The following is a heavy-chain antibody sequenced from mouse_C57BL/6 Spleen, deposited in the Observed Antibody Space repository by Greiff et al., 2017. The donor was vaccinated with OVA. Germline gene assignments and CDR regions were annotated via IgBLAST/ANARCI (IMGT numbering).Heavy chain of an antibody. CDR2: LYPGDGDT. CDR3: AILGDYDGFAY. V-gene: IGHV1-80*01. Sequence: QVQLQQSGAELVKPGASVKISCKASGYAFSSYWMNWVKQRPGKGLEWIGQLYPGDGDTNYNGKFKGKATLTADKSSSPAYMQLSSLTSEDYAVYFCAILGDYDGFAYWGQGTLVTVSA. CDR1: GYAFSSYW. J-gene: IGHJ3*01. D-gene: IGHD2-4*01.